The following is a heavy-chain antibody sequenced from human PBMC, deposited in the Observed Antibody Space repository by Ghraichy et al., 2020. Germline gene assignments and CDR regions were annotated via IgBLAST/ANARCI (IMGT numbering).Heavy chain of an antibody. CDR2: IRQDGNEE. CDR1: GFTFSSDW. V-gene: IGHV3-7*01. CDR3: ARGKVAEIY. Sequence: GGSLRLSCVASGFTFSSDWMNWVRQAPGKGLEWVANIRQDGNEEYYVDSVKGRFTISRDNAKNSLYLQMNSLRDEDTAVYYCARGKVAEIYWGQGTLVTVSS. D-gene: IGHD6-19*01. J-gene: IGHJ4*02.